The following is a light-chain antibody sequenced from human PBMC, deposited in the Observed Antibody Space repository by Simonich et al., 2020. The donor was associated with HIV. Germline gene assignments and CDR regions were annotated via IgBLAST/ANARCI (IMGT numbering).Light chain of an antibody. Sequence: QSVLTQPPSASGTPGQRVTISCSGSNSNIGSNTVNWYQQLPGTAPKLLIYRNNQRPSGVPDRFFGSKSGTAASLAISGHRSEDEADYYCAAWDDSLSGWVFGGGTKLTVL. CDR1: NSNIGSNT. CDR2: RNN. J-gene: IGLJ3*02. CDR3: AAWDDSLSGWV. V-gene: IGLV1-47*01.